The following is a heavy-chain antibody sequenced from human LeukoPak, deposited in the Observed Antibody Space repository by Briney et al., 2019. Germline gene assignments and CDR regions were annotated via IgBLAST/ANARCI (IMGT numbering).Heavy chain of an antibody. CDR2: IKQDGSEK. CDR3: AREWQGGIAAAGTRIEGDY. V-gene: IGHV3-7*01. CDR1: GFSVSGYW. Sequence: GGSLRLSCAVSGFSVSGYWMTWVRQAPGKGLEWVANIKQDGSEKNYVDSVKGRFTISRDNAENPLFLQMNSLRVEDTAVYYCAREWQGGIAAAGTRIEGDYWGQGTLVAVSS. J-gene: IGHJ4*02. D-gene: IGHD6-13*01.